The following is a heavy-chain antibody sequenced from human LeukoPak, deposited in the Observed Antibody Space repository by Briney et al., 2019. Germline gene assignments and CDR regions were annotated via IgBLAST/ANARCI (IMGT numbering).Heavy chain of an antibody. D-gene: IGHD2/OR15-2a*01. CDR1: GFTFTDHY. CDR2: IGPHSTFT. CDR3: VREGEGPLSKDFDY. Sequence: ASVKVSCKSSGFTFTDHYIHWVRQGPGQGLEWMGYIGPHSTFTSSPQEFQGRVTMTRDASMSTAYMELTRLTSDDTAVYYCVREGEGPLSKDFDYWGQGALVTVSS. J-gene: IGHJ4*02. V-gene: IGHV1-2*02.